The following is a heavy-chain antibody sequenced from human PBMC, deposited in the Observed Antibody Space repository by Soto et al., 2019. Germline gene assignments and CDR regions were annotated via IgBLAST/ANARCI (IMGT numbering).Heavy chain of an antibody. CDR1: GFTFSTYA. Sequence: GGSLRLSCEGSGFTFSTYAMSWIRQAPGKGPEWVSAISGSGGNTYYADSVKGRFTISRDNSRNTLYLQMDSLRAEDTAIYYCAKDHRPCTSGKCYPRVGYWRQGTLVTVSS. V-gene: IGHV3-23*01. D-gene: IGHD2-8*01. CDR3: AKDHRPCTSGKCYPRVGY. CDR2: ISGSGGNT. J-gene: IGHJ4*02.